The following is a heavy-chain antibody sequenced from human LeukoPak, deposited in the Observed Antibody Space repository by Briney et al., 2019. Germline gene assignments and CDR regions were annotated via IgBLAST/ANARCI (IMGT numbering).Heavy chain of an antibody. Sequence: PGGSLRLFCAVCGFTFSSYSMNCVRQAPGKGLEWVSSISSSSSYIYYAGSVKGRFTISRDNAKNSLYLQMNSLRAEDTAVYYCARDRVVVVTALDYWGQGTLVTVSS. J-gene: IGHJ4*02. CDR1: GFTFSSYS. D-gene: IGHD2-21*02. CDR3: ARDRVVVVTALDY. V-gene: IGHV3-21*01. CDR2: ISSSSSYI.